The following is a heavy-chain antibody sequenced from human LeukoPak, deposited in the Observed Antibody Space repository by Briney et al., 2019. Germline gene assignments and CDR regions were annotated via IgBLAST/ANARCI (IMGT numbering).Heavy chain of an antibody. CDR2: ISSSSSYI. Sequence: PGGSLRLSCAASRFTFSSYSMNWVRQAPGKGLEWVSSISSSSSYIYYADSVKGRFTISRDNAKNSLYLQMNSLRAEDTAVYYCARGAPITMIVVVSIDIWGQGTMVTVSS. V-gene: IGHV3-21*01. J-gene: IGHJ3*02. CDR3: ARGAPITMIVVVSIDI. D-gene: IGHD3-22*01. CDR1: RFTFSSYS.